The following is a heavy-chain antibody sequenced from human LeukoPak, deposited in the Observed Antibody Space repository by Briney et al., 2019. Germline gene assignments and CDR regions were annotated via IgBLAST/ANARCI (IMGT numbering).Heavy chain of an antibody. CDR3: ARESEWELLLSWFDP. J-gene: IGHJ5*02. Sequence: SVKVSCKASGGTFSSYAISWVRQAPGQGLEWMGRIIPILGIANYAQKFQGRITITADKSTSTAYMELSSLRSEDTAVYYCARESEWELLLSWFDPWGQGTLVTVSS. V-gene: IGHV1-69*04. CDR2: IIPILGIA. D-gene: IGHD1-26*01. CDR1: GGTFSSYA.